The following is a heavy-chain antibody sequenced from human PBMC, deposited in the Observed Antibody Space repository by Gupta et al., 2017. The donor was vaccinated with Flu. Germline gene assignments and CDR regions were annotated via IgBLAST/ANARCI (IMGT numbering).Heavy chain of an antibody. CDR3: TGSPVYAMDV. J-gene: IGHJ6*02. CDR2: IRSKANSYAT. CDR1: GFSFSDSA. V-gene: IGHV3-73*01. D-gene: IGHD2-8*01. Sequence: EVQLVESGGGLVQSGGSLKLSCAASGFSFSDSAMHWVRQASGKGLEWFARIRSKANSYATAYAASVKGRFSISRDDSKNTAHLQMNSLKTEDTAVYYCTGSPVYAMDVWGQGTTVTVSS.